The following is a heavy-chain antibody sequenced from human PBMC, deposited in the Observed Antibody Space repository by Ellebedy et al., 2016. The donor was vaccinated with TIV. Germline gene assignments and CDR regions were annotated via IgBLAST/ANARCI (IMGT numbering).Heavy chain of an antibody. CDR1: GSTSSSYA. CDR2: ISFDGNNK. V-gene: IGHV3-30-3*01. D-gene: IGHD5-18*01. CDR3: ARDLSRFAIQLCLNY. Sequence: PGGSLRLSCAASGSTSSSYAFPWVRQAPGKGLEWVPVISFDGNNKYYADSVKGRSTISRDNSKNTLFLQMNSLRPEDTTVYYCARDLSRFAIQLCLNYWGQGTLVTVSS. J-gene: IGHJ4*02.